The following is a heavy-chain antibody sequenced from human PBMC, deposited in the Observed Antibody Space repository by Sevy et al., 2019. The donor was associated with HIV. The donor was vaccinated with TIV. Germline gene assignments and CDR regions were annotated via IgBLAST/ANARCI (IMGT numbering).Heavy chain of an antibody. D-gene: IGHD3-22*01. CDR1: GFTFDDYA. J-gene: IGHJ4*02. Sequence: GGSLRLSCAASGFTFDDYAMHWVRQAPGKGLERVSGISWNSGSIGYADSVKGRFTISRDNAKNSLYLQMNSLRAEDTALYYCAKALGSSGYLVLDYWGQGTLVTVSS. V-gene: IGHV3-9*01. CDR2: ISWNSGSI. CDR3: AKALGSSGYLVLDY.